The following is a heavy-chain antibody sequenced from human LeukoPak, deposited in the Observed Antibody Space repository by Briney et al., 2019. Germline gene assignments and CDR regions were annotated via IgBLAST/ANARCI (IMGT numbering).Heavy chain of an antibody. D-gene: IGHD4-11*01. V-gene: IGHV3-30*18. Sequence: GGSLRLSCAASGFTFSSYWMSWVRQAPGKGLEWVAVISDDGSEKYYAESVKGRVTISRDNSKNTLYLQMNSLRAEDTAVYYCAKDRVEVTVDYWGQGTLVTVSS. J-gene: IGHJ4*02. CDR1: GFTFSSYW. CDR2: ISDDGSEK. CDR3: AKDRVEVTVDY.